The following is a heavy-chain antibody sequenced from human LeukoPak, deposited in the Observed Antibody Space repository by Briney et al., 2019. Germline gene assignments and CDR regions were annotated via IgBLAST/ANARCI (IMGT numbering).Heavy chain of an antibody. CDR1: GGSISSYY. V-gene: IGHV4-59*01. CDR2: IYYSGST. J-gene: IGHJ3*02. D-gene: IGHD3-9*01. Sequence: SETLSLTRTVSGGSISSYYWSWIRQPPGKGLEWIGYIYYSGSTNYNPSLKSRVTISVDTSKNQFSLKLSSVTAADTAVYYCARESHYDILTLDIWGQGTMVTVSS. CDR3: ARESHYDILTLDI.